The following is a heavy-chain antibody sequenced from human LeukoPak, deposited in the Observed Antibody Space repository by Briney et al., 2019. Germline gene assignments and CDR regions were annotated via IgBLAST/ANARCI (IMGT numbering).Heavy chain of an antibody. J-gene: IGHJ4*02. CDR1: GFTFSSYW. D-gene: IGHD6-19*01. V-gene: IGHV3-30*18. CDR3: AKDIYSSGSYYFDY. Sequence: GGSLRLSCAASGFTFSSYWMSWVRQAPGKGLEWVTMISHDESRKFYAVSVKGRFTVSRVNSKNTLYLQMNSLRAEDTAVYYCAKDIYSSGSYYFDYWGQGTLVTVSS. CDR2: ISHDESRK.